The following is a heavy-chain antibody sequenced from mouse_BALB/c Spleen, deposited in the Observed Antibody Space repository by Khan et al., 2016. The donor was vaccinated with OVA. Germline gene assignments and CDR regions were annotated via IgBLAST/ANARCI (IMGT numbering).Heavy chain of an antibody. Sequence: VQLQQSGAELAKPGASVKMSCKASGYTFINYWILWVKQRPGQGLEWIGYINPSTGYTEYNQNFKDKATLTADKSSSTAYMQLSRLTSEDSEVYYCARRGLRWDFDYWGQGTTLTVSS. CDR2: INPSTGYT. CDR3: ARRGLRWDFDY. D-gene: IGHD1-1*01. CDR1: GYTFINYW. V-gene: IGHV1-7*01. J-gene: IGHJ2*01.